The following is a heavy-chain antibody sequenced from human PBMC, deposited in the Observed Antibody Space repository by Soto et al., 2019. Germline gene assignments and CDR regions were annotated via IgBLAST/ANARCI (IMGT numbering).Heavy chain of an antibody. CDR3: AKDLAFWSSSSSYYYGMDV. D-gene: IGHD6-6*01. CDR2: ISYDGSNK. Sequence: PGGSLRLSCAASGFTFSSYGMHWVRQAPGKGLEWVAVISYDGSNKYYADSVKGRFTISRDNSKNTLYLQMNSLRAEDTAVYYCAKDLAFWSSSSSYYYGMDVWGQGTTVTVSS. J-gene: IGHJ6*02. V-gene: IGHV3-30*18. CDR1: GFTFSSYG.